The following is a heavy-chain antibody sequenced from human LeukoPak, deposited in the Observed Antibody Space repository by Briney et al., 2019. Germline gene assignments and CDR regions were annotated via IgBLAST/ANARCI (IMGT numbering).Heavy chain of an antibody. V-gene: IGHV3-66*01. D-gene: IGHD1-7*01. J-gene: IGHJ6*03. Sequence: GGSLRLSCAASGFTVSSNYMSWVRQAPGKGLEWVAVIYSGGSTYYADSVKGRFTISRDNSKNTLYLQMTSLRAEDTAVYYCARMDWNYNYYYYYMDVWGKGTTVTVSS. CDR2: IYSGGST. CDR3: ARMDWNYNYYYYYMDV. CDR1: GFTVSSNY.